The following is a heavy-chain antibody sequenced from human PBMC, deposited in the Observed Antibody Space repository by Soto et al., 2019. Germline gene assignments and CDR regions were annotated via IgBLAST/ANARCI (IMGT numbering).Heavy chain of an antibody. CDR2: MSYDGNNK. D-gene: IGHD2-2*01. J-gene: IGHJ2*01. CDR3: ARKILGSTTRPNYWYFDL. V-gene: IGHV3-30*03. Sequence: QVQLVESGGGVVQPGRSLRLSCAASGFTFSNYGMHWVRQAPGKGPEWVTIMSYDGNNKFYADSVKGRFNISRDNSKNTLYLQMNSLGVDYTAVYYCARKILGSTTRPNYWYFDLWCRGTLVTVSS. CDR1: GFTFSNYG.